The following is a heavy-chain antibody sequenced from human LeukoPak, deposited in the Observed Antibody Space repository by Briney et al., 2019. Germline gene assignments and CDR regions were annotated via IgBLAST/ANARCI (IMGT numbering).Heavy chain of an antibody. D-gene: IGHD6-19*01. J-gene: IGHJ6*02. CDR3: ARDAAAQWLVPPHPYFYRMNV. Sequence: GGSLRLSCAASGFTFNTYTMNWVRQAPGKGLEWVSYISGSSGIIDYADSVRGRFTISRNNAKNSMYLQMDSLRAEDKAVYYCARDAAAQWLVPPHPYFYRMNVWGQGTTVTFSS. V-gene: IGHV3-48*01. CDR2: ISGSSGII. CDR1: GFTFNTYT.